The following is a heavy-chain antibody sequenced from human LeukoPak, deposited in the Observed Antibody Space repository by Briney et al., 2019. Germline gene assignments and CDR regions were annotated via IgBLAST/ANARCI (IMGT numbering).Heavy chain of an antibody. D-gene: IGHD6-19*01. Sequence: ASVKVSCKASGYTFTGYYMHWVRQAPGQGLEWMGWINPNSGGTNYAQKFQGRVTMTRDTSISTAYMELSRLRSDDTAVYYCARLPGYSSGWFHGEADYWGQGALATVSS. J-gene: IGHJ4*02. V-gene: IGHV1-2*02. CDR3: ARLPGYSSGWFHGEADY. CDR1: GYTFTGYY. CDR2: INPNSGGT.